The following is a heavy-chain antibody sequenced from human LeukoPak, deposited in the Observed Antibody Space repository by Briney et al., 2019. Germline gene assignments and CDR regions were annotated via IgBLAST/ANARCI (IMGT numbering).Heavy chain of an antibody. J-gene: IGHJ4*02. CDR2: INHSGST. CDR3: ASGVVVAATRYYFDY. Sequence: SETLSLTCTVSGGSISSYYWSWIRQPPGKGLEWIGEINHSGSTNYNPSLKSRVTISVDTSKNQFSLKLSSVTAADTAVYYCASGVVVAATRYYFDYWGQGTLVTVSS. CDR1: GGSISSYY. D-gene: IGHD2-15*01. V-gene: IGHV4-34*01.